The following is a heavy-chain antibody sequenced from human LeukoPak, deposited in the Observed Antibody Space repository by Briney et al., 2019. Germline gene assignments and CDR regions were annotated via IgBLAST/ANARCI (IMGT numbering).Heavy chain of an antibody. V-gene: IGHV3-23*01. D-gene: IGHD3-22*01. CDR3: ARDHYYDSSGFSPLDY. J-gene: IGHJ4*02. CDR2: IGNSGTTT. CDR1: GFNFSSYA. Sequence: GGSQRLSCAASGFNFSSYAMSWVRQAPGKGLEWVSGIGNSGTTTDYADSVGGRFTISRDNSKNTLYLQMNSQRAEDTAVYYCARDHYYDSSGFSPLDYWGQGTLVTVSS.